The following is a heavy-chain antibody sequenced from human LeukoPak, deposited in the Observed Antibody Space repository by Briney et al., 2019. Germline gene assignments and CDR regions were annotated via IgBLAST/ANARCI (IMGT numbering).Heavy chain of an antibody. J-gene: IGHJ4*02. Sequence: GGSLRLSCAASGFTFSSYGMHWVRQAPGKGLEWVAVIWYDGSNKYYADSVKGRFTISRDNSKNTLYLQMNSLKTEDTAVYYCTTDPLLLWFGEFLDYWGQGTLVTVSS. CDR2: IWYDGSNK. CDR3: TTDPLLLWFGEFLDY. D-gene: IGHD3-10*01. V-gene: IGHV3-33*01. CDR1: GFTFSSYG.